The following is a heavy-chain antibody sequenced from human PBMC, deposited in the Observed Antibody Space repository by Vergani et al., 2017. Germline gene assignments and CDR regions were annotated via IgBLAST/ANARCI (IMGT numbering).Heavy chain of an antibody. Sequence: VNLSISGGGVVQAGGSLRLSCVASGFDFRTFGMHWFRRAPGKGLEWVSVIKSDGRTSYAESVRGRFTISRDTSRNAVYLQMNILRVEDTGVYYCTRSECSGTTCYGNDFDLWGDGILVTVSS. CDR2: IKSDGRT. J-gene: IGHJ4*01. CDR1: GFDFRTFG. V-gene: IGHV3-NL1*01. D-gene: IGHD2-15*01. CDR3: TRSECSGTTCYGNDFDL.